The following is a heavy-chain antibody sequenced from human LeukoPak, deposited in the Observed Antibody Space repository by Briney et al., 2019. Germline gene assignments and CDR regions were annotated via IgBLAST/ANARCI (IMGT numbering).Heavy chain of an antibody. CDR1: GYSFTGYF. CDR2: INPKIGGT. D-gene: IGHD1-7*01. J-gene: IGHJ6*02. V-gene: IGHV1-2*02. Sequence: ASVKVSCKASGYSFTGYFMHWVRQAPGQGLEWMGWINPKIGGTHYAQKFQGRVTITADKSTSTAYMELSSLRSEDTAVYYCARASKTGLELLWVLYGMDVWGQGTTVTVSS. CDR3: ARASKTGLELLWVLYGMDV.